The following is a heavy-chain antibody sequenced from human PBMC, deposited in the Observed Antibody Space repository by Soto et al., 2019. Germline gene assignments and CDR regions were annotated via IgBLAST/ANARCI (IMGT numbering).Heavy chain of an antibody. CDR2: IGTYNGNT. Sequence: ASVKVSCKASGYTFTNYGISWVRQAPGQGLEWMGWIGTYNGNTRLSQNLQGRVTMTTDTSTSTVYMELSSLRSEDTAVYYCARDPSYYGMDVWGQGTTVTVSS. J-gene: IGHJ6*02. CDR1: GYTFTNYG. V-gene: IGHV1-18*01. CDR3: ARDPSYYGMDV.